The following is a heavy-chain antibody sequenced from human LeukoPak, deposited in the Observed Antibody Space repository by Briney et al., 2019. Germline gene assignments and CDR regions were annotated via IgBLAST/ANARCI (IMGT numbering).Heavy chain of an antibody. V-gene: IGHV3-33*06. J-gene: IGHJ6*02. CDR2: IWYDGSNK. Sequence: GGSLRLSCAASGFTFSSYGMHWVRQAPGKGLEWVAVIWYDGSNKYYADSVKGRFTISRDNTKNTLYLQMNSLRAEDTAVYYCAKGDEYNNGALGGMDVWGQGTTVTVSS. D-gene: IGHD5-18*01. CDR1: GFTFSSYG. CDR3: AKGDEYNNGALGGMDV.